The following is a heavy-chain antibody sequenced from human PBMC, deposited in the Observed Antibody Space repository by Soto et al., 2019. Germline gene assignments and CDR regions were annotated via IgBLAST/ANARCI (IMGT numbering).Heavy chain of an antibody. CDR2: ISAYTGNT. J-gene: IGHJ3*02. Sequence: ASVKVSCKASGYTFSSYGISWVRQAPGQGLERMGWISAYTGNTNYAHSFRGRVTMTTDTSANTASMELGSLRSDDTATYYCARDGAYGDYIYAFDMWGQGTMVTVSS. V-gene: IGHV1-18*01. CDR3: ARDGAYGDYIYAFDM. CDR1: GYTFSSYG. D-gene: IGHD4-17*01.